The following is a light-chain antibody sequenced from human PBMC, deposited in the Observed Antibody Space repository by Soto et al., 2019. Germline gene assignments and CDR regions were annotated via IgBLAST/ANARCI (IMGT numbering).Light chain of an antibody. CDR3: HQYDSWT. Sequence: EIVLTQSPGTLSLSPGERATLSCRASQSFNSIYLAWYQQKPGQAPRLLIYGASSRATGIQDRFSGSGSGTDFTLTISRLEPEDFAVYYCHQYDSWTFGQGTKVEIK. CDR1: QSFNSIY. J-gene: IGKJ1*01. CDR2: GAS. V-gene: IGKV3-20*01.